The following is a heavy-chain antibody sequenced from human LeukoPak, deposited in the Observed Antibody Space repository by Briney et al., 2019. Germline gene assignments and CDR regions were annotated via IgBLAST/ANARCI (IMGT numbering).Heavy chain of an antibody. J-gene: IGHJ4*02. V-gene: IGHV4-39*01. Sequence: SETLSLTCTVSGASVSDSLSYWGWVRQPPREGLEWVANVYYTGSTYYNPSLKSRVTMSVDTSKNQFSLKMTSVTAADTAIYYCARLTKGRYFDYIFAFWGQGILVTVSS. D-gene: IGHD3-9*01. CDR3: ARLTKGRYFDYIFAF. CDR1: GASVSDSLSY. CDR2: VYYTGST.